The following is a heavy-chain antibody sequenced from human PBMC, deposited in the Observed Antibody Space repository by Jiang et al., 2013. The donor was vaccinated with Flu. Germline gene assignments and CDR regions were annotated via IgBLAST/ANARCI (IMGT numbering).Heavy chain of an antibody. CDR3: ARATGYCTGNSCYTHY. CDR2: INTNTGNP. J-gene: IGHJ4*02. D-gene: IGHD2-2*02. Sequence: KVSCKASGYTFTSYAMHWVRQAPGQGLQWMGWINTNTGNPTFAQGFTGRFVFSLDTSVSTAYLQISSLNIEDTAVYYCARATGYCTGNSCYTHYWGQGTPVTVSS. CDR1: GYTFTSYA. V-gene: IGHV7-4-1*02.